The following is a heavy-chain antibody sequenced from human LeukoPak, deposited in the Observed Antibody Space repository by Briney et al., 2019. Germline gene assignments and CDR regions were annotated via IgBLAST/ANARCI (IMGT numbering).Heavy chain of an antibody. CDR3: AKSNVFASWFDP. CDR2: ISWNGGSI. V-gene: IGHV3-9*01. Sequence: YPGGSLRLSCAASGFTFSNYWMHWVRQAPGKGLEWVSGISWNGGSIDYADSVKGRFTISRDNAKNSLYLQMNSLRAEDTALYYCAKSNVFASWFDPWGQGTLVTVSS. D-gene: IGHD3-16*01. J-gene: IGHJ5*02. CDR1: GFTFSNYW.